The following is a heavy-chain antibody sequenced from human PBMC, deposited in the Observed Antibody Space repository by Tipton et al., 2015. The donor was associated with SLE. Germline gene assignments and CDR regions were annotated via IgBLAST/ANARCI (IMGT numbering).Heavy chain of an antibody. D-gene: IGHD2-15*01. CDR3: ARAEGSWDAFDI. CDR2: IYYSGST. CDR1: GGSISSYY. J-gene: IGHJ3*02. Sequence: TLSLTCTVSGGSISSYYWSWIRQPPGKGLERIGCIYYSGSTNYNPSLKSRVTISVDTSKNQFSLKLSSVTAADTAVYYCARAEGSWDAFDIWGQGTMVTVSS. V-gene: IGHV4-59*01.